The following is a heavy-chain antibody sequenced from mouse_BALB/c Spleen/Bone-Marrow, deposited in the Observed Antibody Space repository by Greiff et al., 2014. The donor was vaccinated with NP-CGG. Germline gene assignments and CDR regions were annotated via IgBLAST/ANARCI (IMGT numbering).Heavy chain of an antibody. CDR1: GYTSSSYW. CDR2: ILPGNGST. CDR3: ARSKVLYAMDY. J-gene: IGHJ4*01. Sequence: VMLVESGAELTKPGASVKISCKATGYTSSSYWIEWVKQRPGHGLEWIGEILPGNGSTNYNEKFKGKATFTAETSSNTAYMQLSSLTSEDSAVYYCARSKVLYAMDYWGQGTSVTVSS. V-gene: IGHV1-9*01. D-gene: IGHD2-14*01.